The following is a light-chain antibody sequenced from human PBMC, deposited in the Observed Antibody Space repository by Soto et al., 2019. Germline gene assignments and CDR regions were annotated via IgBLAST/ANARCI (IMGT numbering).Light chain of an antibody. Sequence: QSVLTQPASVSGSPGQSITISCTGTSSDVGGHDYVSWHQQHPGKAPKLIIYEVRNRPSGVSNRFSGSKSGNTASLTISGLQAEDEADYYCSSYSSTTLVFGTGTKVTVL. J-gene: IGLJ1*01. CDR3: SSYSSTTLV. CDR1: SSDVGGHDY. CDR2: EVR. V-gene: IGLV2-14*01.